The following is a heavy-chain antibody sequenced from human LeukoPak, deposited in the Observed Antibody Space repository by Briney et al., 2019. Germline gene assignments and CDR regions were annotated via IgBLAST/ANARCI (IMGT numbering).Heavy chain of an antibody. CDR2: IYYRGST. Sequence: HPSETLSLTCTVAGGSISSYFWSWIRQPPRKGLEWIGYIYYRGSTNYNPSLKSRVTISVDTSKNLFSLRLSSVTAADTAVYYCARDWGSSGGLGVGYWGQGALVTVSS. V-gene: IGHV4-59*01. D-gene: IGHD3-22*01. CDR3: ARDWGSSGGLGVGY. J-gene: IGHJ4*02. CDR1: GGSISSYF.